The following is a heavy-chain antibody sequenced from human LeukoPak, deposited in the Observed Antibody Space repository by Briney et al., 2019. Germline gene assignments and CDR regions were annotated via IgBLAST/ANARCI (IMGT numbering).Heavy chain of an antibody. V-gene: IGHV4-34*01. CDR1: NGFDNYYF. Sequence: SETLSLTCAVYNGFDNYYFMVVRQSPGKGLEWIGEITYRGSPNYNPSLKSRVTISVDTSKNQFSLKLSSVTAADTAVYYCARRIPPIYDSSGYYYPGAFDIWGQGTMVTVSS. CDR2: ITYRGSP. J-gene: IGHJ3*02. D-gene: IGHD3-22*01. CDR3: ARRIPPIYDSSGYYYPGAFDI.